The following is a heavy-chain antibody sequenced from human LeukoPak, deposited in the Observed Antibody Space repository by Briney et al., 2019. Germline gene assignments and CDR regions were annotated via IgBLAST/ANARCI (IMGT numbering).Heavy chain of an antibody. CDR2: IYSGGST. V-gene: IGHV3-53*01. CDR1: GFTVSSNY. J-gene: IGHJ4*02. D-gene: IGHD6-19*01. Sequence: GGSLRLSCAASGFTVSSNYMYWVRQAPGKGLEWVSVIYSGGSTYYADSVKGRFTISRDNSKNTLYLQMNSLRAEDTAVYYCAKDLGSSGWYGIDYWGQGTLVTVSS. CDR3: AKDLGSSGWYGIDY.